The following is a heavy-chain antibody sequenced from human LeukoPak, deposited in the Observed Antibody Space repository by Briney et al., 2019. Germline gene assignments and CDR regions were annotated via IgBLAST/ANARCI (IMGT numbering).Heavy chain of an antibody. CDR1: GFTFSSYW. J-gene: IGHJ3*02. CDR3: STGSEHAFDI. CDR2: INSNGSST. V-gene: IGHV3-74*01. Sequence: GGSLRLSCAASGFTFSSYWMHWVRQVPGKGLVWVSRINSNGSSTSYADSVKGRFTISRDNAKNTLYVQMNSLRAEDTAVYYCSTGSEHAFDIWGRGTMVTVSS. D-gene: IGHD1-14*01.